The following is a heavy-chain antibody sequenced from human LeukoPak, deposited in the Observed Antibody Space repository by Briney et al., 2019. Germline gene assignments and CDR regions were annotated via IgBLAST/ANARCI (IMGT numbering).Heavy chain of an antibody. CDR2: VSGGGRST. D-gene: IGHD1-26*01. CDR3: ARVGGNYHAGWFDS. V-gene: IGHV3-23*01. CDR1: GFTFSSYA. J-gene: IGHJ5*01. Sequence: GGSLRLSCAASGFTFSSYAMSWVRQVPGKGLEWVSTVSGGGRSTYYTDSVKGRFTISRDNSKNTLYLQMNSLRAEDTAVYYCARVGGNYHAGWFDSWGQGTLVTVSS.